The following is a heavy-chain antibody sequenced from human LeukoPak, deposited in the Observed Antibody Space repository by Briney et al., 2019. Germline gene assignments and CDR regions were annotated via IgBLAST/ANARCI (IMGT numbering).Heavy chain of an antibody. CDR1: GGSISSSSYY. Sequence: PSETLSLTCTVSGGSISSSSYYWGWIRQPPGKGLEWIGSIYYSGSTYYNPSLKSQVTISVDTSKNQFSLKLSSVTAADTAVYYCARDVFVYYKGSETYGGFDYWGQGTLVTVSS. J-gene: IGHJ4*02. CDR3: ARDVFVYYKGSETYGGFDY. CDR2: IYYSGST. V-gene: IGHV4-39*07. D-gene: IGHD3-10*01.